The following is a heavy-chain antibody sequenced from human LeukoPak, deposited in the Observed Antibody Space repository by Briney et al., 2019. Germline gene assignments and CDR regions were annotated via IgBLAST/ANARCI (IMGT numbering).Heavy chain of an antibody. CDR3: ARDPLVPAPIDAFDI. CDR1: GYTFTGYY. CDR2: IKPNSGGT. D-gene: IGHD2-2*01. Sequence: ASVKVSCKASGYTFTGYYMHWLRQAPAKGLEWMGWIKPNSGGTNYAQKFQGRVTMTRDTSISTAYMELSRLRSDDAAVYYCARDPLVPAPIDAFDIWGQGTMVTVSS. V-gene: IGHV1-2*02. J-gene: IGHJ3*02.